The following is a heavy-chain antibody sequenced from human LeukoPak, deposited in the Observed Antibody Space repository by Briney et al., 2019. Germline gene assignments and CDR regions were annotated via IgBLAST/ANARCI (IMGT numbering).Heavy chain of an antibody. D-gene: IGHD6-13*01. Sequence: GGSLRLSCAASGFTFSSYSMNWVRQAPGKGLEWVSSISSSSTYIYYADSVKGRFTISRDNAKNSLYLQMNSLRAEDTAVYYCARASEEYSSSWYATTYVDYWGQGALVTVSS. CDR1: GFTFSSYS. V-gene: IGHV3-21*01. J-gene: IGHJ4*02. CDR3: ARASEEYSSSWYATTYVDY. CDR2: ISSSSTYI.